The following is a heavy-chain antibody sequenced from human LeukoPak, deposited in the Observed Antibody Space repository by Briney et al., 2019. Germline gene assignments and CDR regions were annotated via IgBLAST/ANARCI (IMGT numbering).Heavy chain of an antibody. CDR3: ARSPSPPPDSSGWSTFDY. D-gene: IGHD6-19*01. V-gene: IGHV1-2*06. Sequence: GASVKVSCKASGYTFTGYYMHWVRQAPGQGLEWMGRINPNSGGTNYAQKFQGRVTMTRDTSISTAYMELSRLRSDDTAVYYCARSPSPPPDSSGWSTFDYWGQGTLVTVSS. CDR1: GYTFTGYY. CDR2: INPNSGGT. J-gene: IGHJ4*02.